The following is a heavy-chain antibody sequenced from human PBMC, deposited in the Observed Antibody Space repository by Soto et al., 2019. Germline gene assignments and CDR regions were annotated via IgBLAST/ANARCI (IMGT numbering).Heavy chain of an antibody. CDR1: GDSISSNNYY. CDR3: ARHPSYCTGTSCYGYYTMDV. J-gene: IGHJ6*02. V-gene: IGHV4-39*01. CDR2: INYSGNT. D-gene: IGHD2-2*01. Sequence: SETLSLTFTVSGDSISSNNYYWGWSRQPHWKGLEWIGGINYSGNTYYDPSLKSRVTISVDTSKNQFSLMLTSVTAADTAVYYCARHPSYCTGTSCYGYYTMDVWGQGTTVT.